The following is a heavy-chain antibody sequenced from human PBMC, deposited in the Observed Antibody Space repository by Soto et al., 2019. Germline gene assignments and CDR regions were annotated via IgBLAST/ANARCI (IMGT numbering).Heavy chain of an antibody. CDR2: IYYSGST. CDR3: ARHEKSYYYYYMDV. V-gene: IGHV4-59*08. J-gene: IGHJ6*03. CDR1: GGSISSYY. Sequence: SETLSLTCTVSGGSISSYYWSWIRQPPGKGLEWIGYIYYSGSTNYNPSLKSRVTISVDTSKNQFSLKLSSVTAADTAVYYCARHEKSYYYYYMDVWGKGTTVTV.